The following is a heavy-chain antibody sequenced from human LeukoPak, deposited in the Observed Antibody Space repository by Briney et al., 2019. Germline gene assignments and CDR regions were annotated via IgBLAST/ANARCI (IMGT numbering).Heavy chain of an antibody. Sequence: PGGSLRLSCAASGFTFDDYAMHWVRQAPGKGLEWVSGISWNSGSIGYADSVKGRFTISRDNAKNSLYLQINSLRVEDTAVYYCAAVSYLAFDIWGQGTMVTVSS. J-gene: IGHJ3*02. CDR3: AAVSYLAFDI. CDR1: GFTFDDYA. CDR2: ISWNSGSI. D-gene: IGHD2-21*01. V-gene: IGHV3-9*01.